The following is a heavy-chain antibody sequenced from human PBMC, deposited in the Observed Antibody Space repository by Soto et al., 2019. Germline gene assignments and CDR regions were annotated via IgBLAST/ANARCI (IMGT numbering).Heavy chain of an antibody. CDR2: IYSGGST. CDR1: GFTVSSNY. J-gene: IGHJ3*02. CDR3: AIRYYYDSSGSDAFDI. Sequence: EVQLVESGGGLIQPGGSLRLSCAASGFTVSSNYMSWVRQAPGKELEWVSVIYSGGSTYYADSVKGRFTISRDNSKNTLYLQMNSLRAEDTAVYYCAIRYYYDSSGSDAFDIWGQGTMVTVSS. D-gene: IGHD3-22*01. V-gene: IGHV3-53*01.